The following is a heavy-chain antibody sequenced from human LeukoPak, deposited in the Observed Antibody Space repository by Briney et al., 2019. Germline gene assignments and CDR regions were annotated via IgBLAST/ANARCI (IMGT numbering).Heavy chain of an antibody. Sequence: GASVKVSCKASGYTFTSYGISWVRQAPGQGLEWMGWISAYNGDTNYAQKLQGRVTMTTDTSTSTAYMELRSLRSDDTAVYYCARGRSITGTTTSDYWGQGTLVTVSS. J-gene: IGHJ4*02. D-gene: IGHD1-7*01. CDR2: ISAYNGDT. V-gene: IGHV1-18*01. CDR1: GYTFTSYG. CDR3: ARGRSITGTTTSDY.